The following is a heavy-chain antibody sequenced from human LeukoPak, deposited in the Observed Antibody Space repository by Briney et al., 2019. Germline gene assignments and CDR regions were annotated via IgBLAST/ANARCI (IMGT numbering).Heavy chain of an antibody. D-gene: IGHD2-2*01. V-gene: IGHV1-18*01. Sequence: ASVKVSCKASGYTFTSYGISWVRQAPGQGLEWMGWISAYNGNTNYAQKLQGRVTMTTDTSTSTAYMELRSLRSDDTAVYYCASVYCGSTSCPRGDYYYGMDVWGQGTTVTVSS. CDR3: ASVYCGSTSCPRGDYYYGMDV. CDR1: GYTFTSYG. CDR2: ISAYNGNT. J-gene: IGHJ6*02.